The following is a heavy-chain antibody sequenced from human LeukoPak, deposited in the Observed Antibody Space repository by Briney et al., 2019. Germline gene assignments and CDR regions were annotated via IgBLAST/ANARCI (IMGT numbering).Heavy chain of an antibody. CDR2: IYTSGST. CDR3: ARLPHRIAAAGYFDY. V-gene: IGHV4-61*02. D-gene: IGHD6-13*01. CDR1: GGSIRSGSYY. J-gene: IGHJ4*02. Sequence: SETLSLTCTVSGGSIRSGSYYWSWIRQPAGKGLEWIGRIYTSGSTNYNPSLKSRVTISVDTSKNQFSLKLSSVTAADTAVYYCARLPHRIAAAGYFDYWGQGTLVTVSS.